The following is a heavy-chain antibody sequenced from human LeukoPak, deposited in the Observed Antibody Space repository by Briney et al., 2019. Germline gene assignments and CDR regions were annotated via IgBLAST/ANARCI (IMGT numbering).Heavy chain of an antibody. D-gene: IGHD3-10*01. Sequence: PSETLSLTCTVSGGSISSSSYYWGWIRQPPGKGLEWIGSIYYSGSTYYNPSLKSRVTISVDTSKNQFSLKLSSVTAADTAMYYCAREVLGGYYGSGTYYTENYNDYWGQGTLVTVSS. CDR2: IYYSGST. CDR3: AREVLGGYYGSGTYYTENYNDY. J-gene: IGHJ4*02. V-gene: IGHV4-39*07. CDR1: GGSISSSSYY.